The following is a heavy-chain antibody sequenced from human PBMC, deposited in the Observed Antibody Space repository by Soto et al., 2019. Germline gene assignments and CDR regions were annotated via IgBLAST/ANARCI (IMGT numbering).Heavy chain of an antibody. CDR3: VREIAVAVSAY. CDR1: GYAFTNYG. CDR2: ISAYNGNT. D-gene: IGHD2-21*01. J-gene: IGHJ4*02. V-gene: IGHV1-18*01. Sequence: ASLKVSCKASGYAFTNYGSIWVRQATGQGLEWMGWISAYNGNTNYAQKLQGIVTMPTDPPTTTANMELRSMRSDDPAVYYCVREIAVAVSAYWGQGTLVTVSS.